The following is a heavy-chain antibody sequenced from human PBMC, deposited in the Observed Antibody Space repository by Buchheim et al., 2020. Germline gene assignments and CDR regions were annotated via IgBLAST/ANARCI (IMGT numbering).Heavy chain of an antibody. V-gene: IGHV3-30-3*01. D-gene: IGHD6-13*01. CDR2: ISYDGSNK. Sequence: QVQLVESGGGVVQPGRSLRLSCAASGFTFSSYSMHWVRQAPGKGLEWVAVISYDGSNKYYADSVKGRFTISRDNSKNTLYLQMNSLRAEDTAVYYCARDGSWGEQQLDTYYYYGMDVWGQGTT. CDR3: ARDGSWGEQQLDTYYYYGMDV. J-gene: IGHJ6*02. CDR1: GFTFSSYS.